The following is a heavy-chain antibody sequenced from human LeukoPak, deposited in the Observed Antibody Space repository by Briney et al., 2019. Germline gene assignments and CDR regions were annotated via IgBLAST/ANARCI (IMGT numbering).Heavy chain of an antibody. CDR3: AARGGYGGEFYFDY. Sequence: SETLSLTCTVSGGSISSYYWSWIRQPPGKGLEWIGYIYYSGSTNYNPSLKSRVTISVDTSKNQFSLKLSSVTAADTAVYYCAARGGYGGEFYFDYWGQGTLVTVSS. CDR1: GGSISSYY. CDR2: IYYSGST. J-gene: IGHJ4*02. V-gene: IGHV4-59*01. D-gene: IGHD3-10*01.